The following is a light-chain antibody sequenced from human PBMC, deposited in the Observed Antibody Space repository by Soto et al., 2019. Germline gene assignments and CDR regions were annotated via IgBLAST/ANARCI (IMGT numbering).Light chain of an antibody. CDR1: SRDVGGYNY. CDR3: SSYTNSGSV. CDR2: EVT. Sequence: QSALTQPASVSGSPGQSITISCTGTSRDVGGYNYVSWYQQHPDKAPKLLIYEVTNRPSGVSNRFSGSKSGNTASLTIYGLQAEDEADSYCSSYTNSGSVFGGGTKLTVL. V-gene: IGLV2-14*01. J-gene: IGLJ2*01.